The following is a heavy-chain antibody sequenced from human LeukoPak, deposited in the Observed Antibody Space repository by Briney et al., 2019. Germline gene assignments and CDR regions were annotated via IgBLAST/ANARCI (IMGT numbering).Heavy chain of an antibody. Sequence: ASVHGSCKASGYTFTGYYMHWVRQAPGQGLEWIGWTNPNSGGINYAQKYQGRVTMTRDTTISTADMELSRLRSDDTAVYYCARAMVQGVVDYWGQGTLVTVAS. D-gene: IGHD3-10*01. J-gene: IGHJ4*02. V-gene: IGHV1-2*02. CDR2: TNPNSGGI. CDR3: ARAMVQGVVDY. CDR1: GYTFTGYY.